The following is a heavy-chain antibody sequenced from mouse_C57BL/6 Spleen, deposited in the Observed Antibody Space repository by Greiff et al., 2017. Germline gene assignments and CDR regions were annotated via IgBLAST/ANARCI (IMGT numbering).Heavy chain of an antibody. Sequence: QVHVKQSGAELVRPGASVTLSCTASGYTFTDYEMHWVKQTPVHGLEWIGAIDPETGGTAYNQKFKGKAILTADKSSSTAYMELRSLTSEDSAVYYGTSDYDGRRRFAYWGQGTLVTVSA. CDR2: IDPETGGT. CDR3: TSDYDGRRRFAY. V-gene: IGHV1-15*01. D-gene: IGHD1-1*01. CDR1: GYTFTDYE. J-gene: IGHJ3*01.